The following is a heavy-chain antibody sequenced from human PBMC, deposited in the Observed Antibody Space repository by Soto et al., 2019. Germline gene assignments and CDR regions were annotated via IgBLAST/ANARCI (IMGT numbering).Heavy chain of an antibody. V-gene: IGHV6-1*01. CDR2: TYYRSKWYN. CDR1: GDSVSSNSAA. Sequence: QALSLTFAISGDSVSSNSAACNLIRHSPSRGLEWLGRTYYRSKWYNDYAVSVKSRITINPDTSKNQFSLQLNSVTPEDTAVYYCAREQQQLGNGMDVWGQGTTVTVSS. J-gene: IGHJ6*02. CDR3: AREQQQLGNGMDV. D-gene: IGHD6-13*01.